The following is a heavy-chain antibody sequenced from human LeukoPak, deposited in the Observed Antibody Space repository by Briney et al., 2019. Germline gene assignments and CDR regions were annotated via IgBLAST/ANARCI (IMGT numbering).Heavy chain of an antibody. D-gene: IGHD6-19*01. Sequence: ASVKVSCKASGYTFTSYYMHWVRQAPGQGLEWMGWINPNSGGTNYAQKFQGRVTMTRDTSISTAYMELSSLRSEDTAVYYCARDGGTYSSGWYSNNWFDPWGQGTLVTVSS. CDR2: INPNSGGT. CDR3: ARDGGTYSSGWYSNNWFDP. J-gene: IGHJ5*02. CDR1: GYTFTSYY. V-gene: IGHV1-2*02.